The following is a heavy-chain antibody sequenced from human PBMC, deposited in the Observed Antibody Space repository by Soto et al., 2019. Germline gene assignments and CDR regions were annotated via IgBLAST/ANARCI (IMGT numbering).Heavy chain of an antibody. D-gene: IGHD2-15*01. V-gene: IGHV3-23*01. CDR3: AKGGLVVIAVKKYYYYYMDV. J-gene: IGHJ6*03. Sequence: GGSLRLSCAASGFTFSSNAMSWVRQAPGKGLEWVSGISGSGSSTDYAESVKGRFTISRDNSKNTLYLQMNSRRVEDTAEYYCAKGGLVVIAVKKYYYYYMDVWGKGTTGTVSS. CDR2: ISGSGSST. CDR1: GFTFSSNA.